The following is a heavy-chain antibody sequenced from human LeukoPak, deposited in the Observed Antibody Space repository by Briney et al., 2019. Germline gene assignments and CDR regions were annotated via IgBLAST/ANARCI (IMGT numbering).Heavy chain of an antibody. CDR3: TRDGGNSGNTAFDI. J-gene: IGHJ3*02. D-gene: IGHD3-16*01. CDR1: GFSLSDQL. V-gene: IGHV3-72*01. CDR2: SRNRANSHNT. Sequence: PGGSLRLSCAASGFSLSDQLMGWVRQARGRGMGWLGRSRNRANSHNTEYAASVKGRFTISRDDSGNLIYLQMNSLKIEDTAVYFCTRDGGNSGNTAFDIWGQGTEVTVSS.